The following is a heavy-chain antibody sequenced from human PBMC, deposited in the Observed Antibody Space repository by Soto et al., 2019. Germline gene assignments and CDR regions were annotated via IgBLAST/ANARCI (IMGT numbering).Heavy chain of an antibody. CDR1: GFTFSSYG. CDR2: ISYDGSNK. J-gene: IGHJ6*02. V-gene: IGHV3-30*18. Sequence: PGGSLRLSCAASGFTFSSYGMHWVRQAPGKGLEWVAVISYDGSNKYYADSVKGRFTISRDNSKNTLYLQMNSLRAEDTAVYYCAKTLFGGSTTAFFYYYGMDVWGQGTTVTVSS. D-gene: IGHD3-10*02. CDR3: AKTLFGGSTTAFFYYYGMDV.